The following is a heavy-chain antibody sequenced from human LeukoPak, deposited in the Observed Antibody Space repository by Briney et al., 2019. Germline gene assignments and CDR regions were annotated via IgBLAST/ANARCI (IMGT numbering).Heavy chain of an antibody. CDR2: ISSSGSTM. D-gene: IGHD1-26*01. CDR3: AKDSLRQSIVGTTTRGFNDY. V-gene: IGHV3-48*03. CDR1: GFTFSVYE. Sequence: GGSLRLSCAASGFTFSVYEMNWVRQAPGKGLEWVSYISSSGSTMYYADSVKGRFTISRDNAKNSLYLQMNSLRAEDTAVYYCAKDSLRQSIVGTTTRGFNDYWGQGTLVTVSS. J-gene: IGHJ4*02.